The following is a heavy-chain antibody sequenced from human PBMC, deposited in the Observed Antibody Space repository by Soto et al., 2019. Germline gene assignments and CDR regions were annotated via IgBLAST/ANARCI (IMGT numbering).Heavy chain of an antibody. CDR2: IYYSGNT. V-gene: IGHV4-31*03. CDR1: GGTINSGGYY. D-gene: IGHD2-2*01. Sequence: RSLTCSVSGGTINSGGYYWTWIRQHPGRGLECIGYIYYSGNTYYNPSLKSRLTISLDTSENQFSMKLNSVTVADTAVYYCARFPSRAHYFAMAVWGQGTAVTVSS. CDR3: ARFPSRAHYFAMAV. J-gene: IGHJ6*02.